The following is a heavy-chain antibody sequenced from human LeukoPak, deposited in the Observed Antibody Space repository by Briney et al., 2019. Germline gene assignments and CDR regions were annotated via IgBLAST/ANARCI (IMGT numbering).Heavy chain of an antibody. CDR3: AKQEWFGELLYRSRFDY. V-gene: IGHV3-9*01. D-gene: IGHD3-10*01. Sequence: PGGSLRLSCAASGFTFDDYAMHWVRQAPGKGLEWVSGISWNSGSIGYADSVKGRFTISRDNSKNTLYLQMNSLRAEDTAVYYCAKQEWFGELLYRSRFDYWGQGTLVTVSS. CDR1: GFTFDDYA. CDR2: ISWNSGSI. J-gene: IGHJ4*02.